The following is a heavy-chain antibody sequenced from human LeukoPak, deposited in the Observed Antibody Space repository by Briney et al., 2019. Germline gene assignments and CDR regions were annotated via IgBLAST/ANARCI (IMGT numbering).Heavy chain of an antibody. J-gene: IGHJ4*02. CDR2: IKQDGSEK. D-gene: IGHD3-3*01. CDR1: GFTFSSYW. V-gene: IGHV3-7*01. CDR3: ARDHDDFWSGLRYYFDY. Sequence: GGSLRLSCAASGFTFSSYWMSWVRQAPGKGLEWVANIKQDGSEKYYVDSVKGRFTISRDNAKNSLYLQMNSLRAEDTAVYYCARDHDDFWSGLRYYFDYWGQGTLVTVSS.